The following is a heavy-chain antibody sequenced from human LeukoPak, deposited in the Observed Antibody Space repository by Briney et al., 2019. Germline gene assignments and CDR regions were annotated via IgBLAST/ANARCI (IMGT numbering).Heavy chain of an antibody. D-gene: IGHD5-12*01. CDR1: GFTFSSYA. Sequence: PGGSLRLSCAASGFTFSSYAMRWVRQAPGKGLEWVSAISGSGGSTYYADSVKGRFTISRDNSKNTLYLQMNSLRAEDTAVYYCAKDPVDPTDAFDIWGQGTMVTVSS. J-gene: IGHJ3*02. V-gene: IGHV3-23*01. CDR3: AKDPVDPTDAFDI. CDR2: ISGSGGST.